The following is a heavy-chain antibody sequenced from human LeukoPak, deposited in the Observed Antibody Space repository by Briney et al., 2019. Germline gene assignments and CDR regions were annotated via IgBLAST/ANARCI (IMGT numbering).Heavy chain of an antibody. CDR3: ARNRAALNY. CDR2: ISSTSRTI. D-gene: IGHD2/OR15-2a*01. J-gene: IGHJ4*02. CDR1: GFTFSSYT. Sequence: GGSLRLSCAVSGFTFSSYTMNWVRQAPGKGLEWVSHISSTSRTIYYADSVKGRFTISRDNAKNSLYLQMNSLRAEDTAVYYCARNRAALNYWGQGTLVTVSS. V-gene: IGHV3-48*04.